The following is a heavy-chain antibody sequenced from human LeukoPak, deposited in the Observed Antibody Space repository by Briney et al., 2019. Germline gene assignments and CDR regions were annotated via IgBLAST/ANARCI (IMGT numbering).Heavy chain of an antibody. Sequence: GGSLRLSCAASGLTFGNYDMSWVRQAPGKGLEWVSTITNSGYYTYYADSVKGRFTISRDNSKNTLYLQINTMRAEDTAVYYCAHIYYRGSGSYGDSWGQGTLVTVSS. D-gene: IGHD3-10*01. CDR3: AHIYYRGSGSYGDS. CDR2: ITNSGYYT. CDR1: GLTFGNYD. J-gene: IGHJ5*01. V-gene: IGHV3-23*01.